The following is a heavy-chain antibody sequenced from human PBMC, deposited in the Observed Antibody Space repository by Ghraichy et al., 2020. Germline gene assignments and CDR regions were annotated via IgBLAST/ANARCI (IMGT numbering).Heavy chain of an antibody. Sequence: GGSLRLSCAASGFTFSSYAMHWVRQAPGKGLEWVAVISYDGSNKYYADSVKGRFTISRDNSKNTLYLQMNSLRAEDTAVYYCARGGVITMIVVVRPGPFDYWGQGTLVTVSS. D-gene: IGHD3-22*01. CDR1: GFTFSSYA. CDR3: ARGGVITMIVVVRPGPFDY. V-gene: IGHV3-30-3*01. J-gene: IGHJ4*02. CDR2: ISYDGSNK.